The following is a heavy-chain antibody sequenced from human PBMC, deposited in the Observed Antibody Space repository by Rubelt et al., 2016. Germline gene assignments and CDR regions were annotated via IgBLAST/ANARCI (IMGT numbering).Heavy chain of an antibody. V-gene: IGHV4-39*01. CDR2: IYYSGNT. Sequence: QLQLQESGPGLVKPSETLPLTCTVSGGSISRSSYYWGWIRQPPGKGLEWIGSIYYSGNTYYNPSLKSRVTISLETSKNQFSWKLTPGTAAETAVYYCARQVRDTSGQNSAGYWGQGTLVTVSS. CDR3: ARQVRDTSGQNSAGY. CDR1: GGSISRSSYY. D-gene: IGHD3-22*01. J-gene: IGHJ4*02.